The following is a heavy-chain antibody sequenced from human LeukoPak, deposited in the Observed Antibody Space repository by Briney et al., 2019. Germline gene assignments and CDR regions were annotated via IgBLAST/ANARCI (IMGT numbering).Heavy chain of an antibody. CDR1: GFTFTDYY. CDR3: ASATTAQWLVRGPFDY. V-gene: IGHV1-2*06. D-gene: IGHD6-19*01. J-gene: IGHJ4*02. Sequence: ASVKVSCKASGFTFTDYYLHWVRQAPGQGLEWMGRIILNGGATNYAQKFQGRVTMTRDTSISTAYMELSRLRSDDTAVYYCASATTAQWLVRGPFDYWGQGTLVTVSS. CDR2: IILNGGAT.